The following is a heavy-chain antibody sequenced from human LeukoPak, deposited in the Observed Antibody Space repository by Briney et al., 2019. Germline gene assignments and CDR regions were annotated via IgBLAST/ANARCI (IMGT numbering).Heavy chain of an antibody. D-gene: IGHD3-16*01. CDR3: ARVFTGYYYGMDV. CDR1: GFTISSQN. J-gene: IGHJ6*02. CDR2: ISSRGNAI. Sequence: GSLRLSCVASGFTISSQNMNWVRQAPGKGLEWVSYISSRGNAIYHADSVKGRFTISRDSAKDSLYLQMDNLRDEDTAVYYCARVFTGYYYGMDVWGQGTTVTVSS. V-gene: IGHV3-48*02.